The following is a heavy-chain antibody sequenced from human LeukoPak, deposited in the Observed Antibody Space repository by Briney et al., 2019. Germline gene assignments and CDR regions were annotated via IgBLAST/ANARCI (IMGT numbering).Heavy chain of an antibody. CDR2: INPNSGGT. CDR1: GYTFTGYY. Sequence: ASVKVSCKASGYTFTGYYMHWVRQAPGQGLERMGWINPNSGGTNYAQKFQGRVTMTRDTSISTAYMELSRLRSDDTAVYYCARDRSGSYYRIYNYWGQGTLVTVSS. CDR3: ARDRSGSYYRIYNY. D-gene: IGHD1-26*01. J-gene: IGHJ4*02. V-gene: IGHV1-2*02.